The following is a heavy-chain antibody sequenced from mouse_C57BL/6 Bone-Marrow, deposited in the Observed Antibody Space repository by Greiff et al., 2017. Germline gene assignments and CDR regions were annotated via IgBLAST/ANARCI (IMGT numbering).Heavy chain of an antibody. CDR2: SYPGDGDT. V-gene: IGHV1-82*01. CDR1: GYAFSRSW. CDR3: ARIGIYYFDY. D-gene: IGHD4-1*01. Sequence: QVQLQQSGPELVKPGASVKNSCKASGYAFSRSWMNWVKQRPGKGLEWIGRSYPGDGDTNYNGKFKGKATLTADKSSSTAYMQLSSLTSEDSAVYFCARIGIYYFDYWGQGTTLTVSS. J-gene: IGHJ2*01.